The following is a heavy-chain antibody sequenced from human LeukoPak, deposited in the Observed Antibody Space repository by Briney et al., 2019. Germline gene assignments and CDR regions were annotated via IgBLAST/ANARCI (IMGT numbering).Heavy chain of an antibody. CDR3: AKGYYGMDV. J-gene: IGHJ6*02. CDR1: GGSISSSSYY. V-gene: IGHV4-39*01. CDR2: IYYSGST. Sequence: SETLSLTCSVFGGSISSSSYYWGWIRQPPGKGLEWIGSIYYSGSTYYNPSLKSRVTISIDTSKNQFSLKLNSVTAADTAVYKCAKGYYGMDVWGQGTTVTVSS.